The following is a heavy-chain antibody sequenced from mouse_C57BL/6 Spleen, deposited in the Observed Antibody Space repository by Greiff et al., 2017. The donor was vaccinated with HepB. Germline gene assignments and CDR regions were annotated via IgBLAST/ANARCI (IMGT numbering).Heavy chain of an antibody. Sequence: QVHVKQSGAELVKPGASVKMSCKASGYTFTTYPIEWMKQNHGKSLEWIGNFHPYNDDTKYNEKFKGKATLTVEKSSSTVYLELSRLTSDDSAVYYCARIYYGPRYAMDYWGQGTSVTVSS. CDR2: FHPYNDDT. CDR3: ARIYYGPRYAMDY. V-gene: IGHV1-47*01. CDR1: GYTFTTYP. D-gene: IGHD2-1*01. J-gene: IGHJ4*01.